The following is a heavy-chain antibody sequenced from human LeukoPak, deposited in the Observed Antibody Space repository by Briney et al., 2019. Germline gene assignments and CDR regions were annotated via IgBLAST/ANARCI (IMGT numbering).Heavy chain of an antibody. V-gene: IGHV3-21*04. D-gene: IGHD1-26*01. Sequence: GGSLRLSCVVSGFTFSSYTMNWVRQAPGRGLEWVSSISSSGSYMFYADSVKGRFTISRDNAKNSLYLQMNSLRAEDTAVYFCARGGGGSYYTGGLDIWGQGTMVTVSS. J-gene: IGHJ3*02. CDR3: ARGGGGSYYTGGLDI. CDR1: GFTFSSYT. CDR2: ISSSGSYM.